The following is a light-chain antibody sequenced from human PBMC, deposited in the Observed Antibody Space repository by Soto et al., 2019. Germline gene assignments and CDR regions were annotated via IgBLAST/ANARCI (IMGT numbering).Light chain of an antibody. V-gene: IGKV1-9*01. CDR2: AAS. CDR1: QGISNY. J-gene: IGKJ2*01. Sequence: DIQLTQSPSFLSASVGDRVTITCRASQGISNYLAWYQQKPGKAPKLLIYAASTLQSGVPSRFSGSGSWTESTLTISRLQPEDFATYYCQQLNSYPPYTFGQGTKLEIK. CDR3: QQLNSYPPYT.